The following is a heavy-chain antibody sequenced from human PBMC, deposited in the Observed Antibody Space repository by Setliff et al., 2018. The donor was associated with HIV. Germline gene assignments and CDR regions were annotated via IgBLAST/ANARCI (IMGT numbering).Heavy chain of an antibody. D-gene: IGHD3-10*01. CDR1: GYTLTTYA. J-gene: IGHJ6*02. CDR3: AREQVGFGPPRGMDV. Sequence: ASVKVSCKASGYTLTTYAMHWVRQAPGQRLEWMGWINAVNDNTKYSQKFQGRVTITADESTSTAYMELSSLRSEDTAVYYCAREQVGFGPPRGMDVWGQGTTVTVSS. V-gene: IGHV1-3*01. CDR2: INAVNDNT.